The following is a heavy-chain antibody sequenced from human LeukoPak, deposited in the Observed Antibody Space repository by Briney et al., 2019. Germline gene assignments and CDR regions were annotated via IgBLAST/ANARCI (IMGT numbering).Heavy chain of an antibody. D-gene: IGHD2-21*01. CDR2: INPNSGGT. Sequence: ASVKVSCKASGYTFTGYYMHWVRQAPGQGLEWMGWINPNSGGTNYAQKFHGRVTMTRDTSISTAYMELSRLRSDDTAVYYCARARCGGDCYLDYWGQGTLVTVSS. CDR3: ARARCGGDCYLDY. J-gene: IGHJ4*02. CDR1: GYTFTGYY. V-gene: IGHV1-2*02.